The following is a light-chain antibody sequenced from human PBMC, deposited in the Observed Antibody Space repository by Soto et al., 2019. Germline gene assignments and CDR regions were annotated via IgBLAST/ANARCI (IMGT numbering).Light chain of an antibody. J-gene: IGKJ3*01. CDR1: QCISSW. V-gene: IGKV1-12*01. CDR2: AAS. Sequence: DIQMTQSPSSVSASGGDRVTITCRASQCISSWLAWYQQKPGKAPKLLIYAASNLQSGVPSRFSGSGSGTDFTLTISSLQPEDFATYYCQQANSFPFTFGPGTKVDIK. CDR3: QQANSFPFT.